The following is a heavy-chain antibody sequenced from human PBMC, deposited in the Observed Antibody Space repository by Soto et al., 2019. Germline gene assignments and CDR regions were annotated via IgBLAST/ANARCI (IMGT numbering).Heavy chain of an antibody. CDR1: GFTFSSYG. J-gene: IGHJ4*02. CDR2: ISYDGSNK. CDR3: AKDLSDWNYRTCDY. D-gene: IGHD1-7*01. Sequence: QVQLVESGGGVVQPGRSLRLSCAASGFTFSSYGMHWVRQAPGKGLEWVAVISYDGSNKYYADSVKGRFTISRDNSKNPLYLQMNSLRAEDTAVYYCAKDLSDWNYRTCDYWGQGTLVTVSS. V-gene: IGHV3-30*18.